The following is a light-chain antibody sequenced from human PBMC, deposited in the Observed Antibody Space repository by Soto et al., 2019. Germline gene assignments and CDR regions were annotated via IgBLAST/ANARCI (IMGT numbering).Light chain of an antibody. CDR1: QSVGTN. CDR3: QHYYNWPLT. V-gene: IGKV3-15*01. Sequence: EIVMTQSTATLSVSPGERATLSCRASQSVGTNLAWYQQKPGQAPRLLIYPATARATGIPARFSGSGSGTEFTLTISSLQSEDFAVYYCQHYYNWPLTFGQGTKVEIK. CDR2: PAT. J-gene: IGKJ1*01.